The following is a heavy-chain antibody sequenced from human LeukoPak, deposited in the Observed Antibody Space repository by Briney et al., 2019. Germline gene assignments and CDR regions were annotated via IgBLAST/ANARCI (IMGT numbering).Heavy chain of an antibody. CDR2: IYYSGST. V-gene: IGHV4-59*07. D-gene: IGHD3-10*01. Sequence: PSDTLSLTCTVSGGSISSYYWSWIRQPPGKGLEWIGYIYYSGSTNYNPSLKSRVTISVDTSKNQFSLKLTSVTAADTAVHYCARGSTGPFDYWGQGTLVTVSS. J-gene: IGHJ4*02. CDR3: ARGSTGPFDY. CDR1: GGSISSYY.